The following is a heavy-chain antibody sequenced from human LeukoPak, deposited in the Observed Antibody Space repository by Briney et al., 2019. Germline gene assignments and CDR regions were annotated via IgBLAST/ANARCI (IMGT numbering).Heavy chain of an antibody. D-gene: IGHD3-22*01. CDR3: AKDKVVVITMALDY. Sequence: GGSLRLFCAASGFTFSSYGMHWVRQAPGKGLEWVAVISYDGSNKYYADSVKGRFTISRDNSKNTLYLQMNSLRAEDTAVYYCAKDKVVVITMALDYWGQGTLVTVSS. V-gene: IGHV3-30*18. CDR2: ISYDGSNK. CDR1: GFTFSSYG. J-gene: IGHJ4*02.